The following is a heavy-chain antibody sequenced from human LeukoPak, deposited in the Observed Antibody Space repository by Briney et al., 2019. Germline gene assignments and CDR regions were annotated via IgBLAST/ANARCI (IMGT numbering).Heavy chain of an antibody. J-gene: IGHJ6*02. D-gene: IGHD3-10*01. Sequence: ASVKVSCKAPGHSFGNYGFSWVRQAPGQGLEWMGRISAHNGNTNYAQKFQGRVTMTTDSSTTTAYMELRSLSSDDTAVYYCAREVVNYHGSGSFSPRQDYYGMDVWGQGTTVIVSS. CDR1: GHSFGNYG. CDR2: ISAHNGNT. V-gene: IGHV1-18*01. CDR3: AREVVNYHGSGSFSPRQDYYGMDV.